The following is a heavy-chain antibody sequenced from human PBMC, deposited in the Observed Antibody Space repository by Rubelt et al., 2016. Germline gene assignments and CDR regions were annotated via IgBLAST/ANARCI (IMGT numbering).Heavy chain of an antibody. CDR2: INHSGST. D-gene: IGHD3-10*01. CDR3: ARQGDMVRGVIID. J-gene: IGHJ4*02. CDR1: GGSFSGYY. Sequence: QVQLQQWGAGLLKPSETLSLTCAVYGGSFSGYYWSWIRQPPGKGLEWIGEINHSGSTNYNPSLKMRVTIAGDTSKNQFSLKLSSVTAADTAVYYCARQGDMVRGVIIDWGQGTLVTVSS. V-gene: IGHV4-34*01.